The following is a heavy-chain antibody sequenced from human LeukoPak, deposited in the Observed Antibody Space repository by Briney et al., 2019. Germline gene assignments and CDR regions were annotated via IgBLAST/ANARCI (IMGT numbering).Heavy chain of an antibody. CDR2: ISSNGGST. Sequence: GGSLRLSCAASGFTFSSYAMHWVRQAPGKGLEYVSAISSNGGSTYYANSVKGRFTISRDNSKNTLYLQMGSLRAEDMAVYYCARDWGGDYYYYYYMDVWGKGTTVTVSS. CDR1: GFTFSSYA. D-gene: IGHD3-16*01. J-gene: IGHJ6*03. V-gene: IGHV3-64*01. CDR3: ARDWGGDYYYYYYMDV.